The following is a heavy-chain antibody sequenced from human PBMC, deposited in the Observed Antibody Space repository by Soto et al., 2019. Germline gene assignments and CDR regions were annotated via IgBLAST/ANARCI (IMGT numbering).Heavy chain of an antibody. V-gene: IGHV3-15*01. D-gene: IGHD2-2*01. CDR3: AKDGGIVVVPAAIHGMDV. CDR1: GFTFSTAW. Sequence: GGSLRHSSAASGFTFSTAWMSWVRQAPGKWLEWVGRIKSKTDGGTTDYAAPVKGRFTISRDNSKNTLYLQMNSLRAEDTAVYYCAKDGGIVVVPAAIHGMDVWGQGTTVTVSS. CDR2: IKSKTDGGTT. J-gene: IGHJ6*02.